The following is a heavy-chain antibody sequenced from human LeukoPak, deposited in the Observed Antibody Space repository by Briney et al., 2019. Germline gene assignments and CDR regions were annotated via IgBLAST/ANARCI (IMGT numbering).Heavy chain of an antibody. D-gene: IGHD3-22*01. CDR1: GFTFDDYG. J-gene: IGHJ3*02. CDR2: INWNGGST. Sequence: GGSLRLSCAASGFTFDDYGMSSVRQAPRKGVEWVSGINWNGGSTGYADSVKGRFTISRDNAKNSLYLQMNSLRAEDTALYYCAGGWSYDSRAFDIWGQGTMVTVSS. V-gene: IGHV3-20*04. CDR3: AGGWSYDSRAFDI.